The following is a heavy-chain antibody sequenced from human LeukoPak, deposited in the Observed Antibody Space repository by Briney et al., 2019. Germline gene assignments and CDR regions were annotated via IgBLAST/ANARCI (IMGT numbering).Heavy chain of an antibody. J-gene: IGHJ4*02. V-gene: IGHV3-7*03. CDR2: IKQDGSER. CDR1: GFTFSSYW. CDR3: ATGAGCGY. Sequence: GGSLSLSCAASGFTFSSYWMTWVRQAPGKGLEWVANIKQDGSERNYVDSVKGRFTISRDNAKNSLYLQMNTLRDEDTAVYYCATGAGCGYWGQGTLVTVSS. D-gene: IGHD6-19*01.